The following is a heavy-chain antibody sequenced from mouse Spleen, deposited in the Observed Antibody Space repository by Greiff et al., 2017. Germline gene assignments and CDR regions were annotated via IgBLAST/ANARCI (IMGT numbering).Heavy chain of an antibody. J-gene: IGHJ2*01. D-gene: IGHD4-1*01. V-gene: IGHV1-69*01. CDR2: IDPSDSYT. CDR1: GYTFTSYW. CDR3: AREVGWDVDY. Sequence: QVQLQQPGAELVMPGASVKLSCKASGYTFTSYWMHWVKQRPGQGLEWIGEIDPSDSYTNYNQKFKGKATLTVDKSSSTAYMQLSSLTSEDSAVYYCAREVGWDVDYWGQGTTLTVSS.